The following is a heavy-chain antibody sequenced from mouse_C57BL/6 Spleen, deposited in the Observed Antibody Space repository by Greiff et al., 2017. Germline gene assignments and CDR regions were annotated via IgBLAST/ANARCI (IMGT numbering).Heavy chain of an antibody. CDR3: ARDIFNYYGSSYSYYAMDY. J-gene: IGHJ4*01. Sequence: EVQLQQSGPVLVKPGASVKMSCKASGYTFTDYYMNWVKQSHGKSLEWIGVINPYNGGTSYNQKFKGKATLTVDKSSSTAYMELNSLTSEDSAVYYCARDIFNYYGSSYSYYAMDYWGQGTSVTVSS. CDR2: INPYNGGT. CDR1: GYTFTDYY. V-gene: IGHV1-19*01. D-gene: IGHD1-1*01.